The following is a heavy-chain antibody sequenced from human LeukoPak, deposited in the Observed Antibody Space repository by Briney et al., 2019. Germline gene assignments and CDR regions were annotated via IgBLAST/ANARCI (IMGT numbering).Heavy chain of an antibody. D-gene: IGHD4-17*01. CDR1: GFTFSSYS. V-gene: IGHV3-21*01. CDR2: ISSSSSYI. CDR3: ARSVRNYADY. Sequence: GGSLRLSCAASGFTFSSYSMNWVRQAPGKGLEWVSPISSSSSYIYYADSVKGRFTISRDNAKNSLYLQMNSLRAEDTAVYYCARSVRNYADYWGQGTLVTVSS. J-gene: IGHJ4*02.